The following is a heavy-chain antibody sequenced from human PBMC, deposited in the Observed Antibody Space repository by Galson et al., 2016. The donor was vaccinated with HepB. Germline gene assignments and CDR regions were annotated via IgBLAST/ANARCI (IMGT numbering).Heavy chain of an antibody. Sequence: LRLSCAASGFTFSSYAMHWVRQAPGKGLEWVAVISYDGSNKYYADSVKGRFTISRDNSKNTLYLQMNSFHQGPIGLPPGALLQEHLWG. V-gene: IGHV3-30-3*01. D-gene: IGHD1-26*01. CDR3: ALLQEHL. CDR1: GFTFSSYA. CDR2: ISYDGSNK. J-gene: IGHJ6*01.